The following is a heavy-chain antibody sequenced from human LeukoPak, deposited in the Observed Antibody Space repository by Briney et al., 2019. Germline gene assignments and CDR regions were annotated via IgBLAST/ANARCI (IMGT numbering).Heavy chain of an antibody. CDR1: RGTFSNYA. J-gene: IGHJ4*02. Sequence: ASVKVSCKASRGTFSNYAISWVRQAPGQGLEWMGWISAYNGNTNYAQKLQGRVTMTTDTSTSTAYMELRSLRSDDTAVYYCATVRMGATPFDYWGQGTLLTVSS. CDR2: ISAYNGNT. CDR3: ATVRMGATPFDY. D-gene: IGHD1-26*01. V-gene: IGHV1-18*01.